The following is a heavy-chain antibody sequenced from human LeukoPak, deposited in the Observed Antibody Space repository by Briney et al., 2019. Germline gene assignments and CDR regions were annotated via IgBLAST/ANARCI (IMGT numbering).Heavy chain of an antibody. D-gene: IGHD3-10*01. CDR3: ARGLVRGRFDRDV. J-gene: IGHJ6*02. Sequence: PGASVTVSRKASGYTFTRHDIDWVRQATGTGLEWMGWMNPNSGNTGYAQKFQGRVTMTRDTSISTVYMELSSLTSEDTAVYYCARGLVRGRFDRDVWGQGTTVTVSS. CDR2: MNPNSGNT. V-gene: IGHV1-8*01. CDR1: GYTFTRHD.